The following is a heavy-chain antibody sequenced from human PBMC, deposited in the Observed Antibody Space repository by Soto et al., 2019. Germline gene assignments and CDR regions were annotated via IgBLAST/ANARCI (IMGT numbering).Heavy chain of an antibody. D-gene: IGHD6-25*01. Sequence: QVQLVQSGAEVKKPGASVKVSCKASGYTFTSYGISWVRQAPGQGLEWMGWISAYNGNTNYAQKLQGRVTMTTDTSTSTAYMELRSLRSDDTXVXXXXXVARRAGWFDPWGQGTLVTXSS. CDR1: GYTFTSYG. J-gene: IGHJ5*02. CDR2: ISAYNGNT. CDR3: XXVARRAGWFDP. V-gene: IGHV1-18*01.